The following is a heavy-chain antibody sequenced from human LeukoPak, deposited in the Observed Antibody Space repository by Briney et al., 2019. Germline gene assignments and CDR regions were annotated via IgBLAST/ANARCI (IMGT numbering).Heavy chain of an antibody. Sequence: GGSLRLTCAASGFTFSDYYMSWIRQAPGKGLEWVSYISSSGSTIYYADSVKGRFTISRDNAKNSLYLQMNSLRAEDTAVYYCARASVQRGVNIVVPWGQGTLVTVSS. V-gene: IGHV3-11*01. D-gene: IGHD2-2*01. J-gene: IGHJ5*02. CDR3: ARASVQRGVNIVVP. CDR1: GFTFSDYY. CDR2: ISSSGSTI.